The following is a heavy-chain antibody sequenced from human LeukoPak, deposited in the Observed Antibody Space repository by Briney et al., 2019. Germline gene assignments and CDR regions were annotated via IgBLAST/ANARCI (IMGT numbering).Heavy chain of an antibody. CDR2: INPNSGGT. CDR3: ARDSRFGEYHFDY. J-gene: IGHJ4*02. D-gene: IGHD3-10*01. Sequence: ASVKVSCKASGYTFTGYYMYWVRQAPGQGLEWMGWINPNSGGTNYAQKFQGRVTTTRDTSISTAYMELSRLRSDDTAVYYCARDSRFGEYHFDYWGQGTLVTVSS. V-gene: IGHV1-2*02. CDR1: GYTFTGYY.